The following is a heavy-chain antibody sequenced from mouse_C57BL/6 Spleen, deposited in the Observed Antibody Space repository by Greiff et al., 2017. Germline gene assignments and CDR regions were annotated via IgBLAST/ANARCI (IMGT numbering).Heavy chain of an antibody. CDR2: ISSGSSTI. D-gene: IGHD2-4*01. V-gene: IGHV5-17*01. CDR1: GFTFSDYG. J-gene: IGHJ1*03. Sequence: EVQLQESGGGLVKPGGSLKLSCAASGFTFSDYGMHWVRQAPEKGLEWVAYISSGSSTIYYADTVKGRFTISRDNAKNTLFLQMTSLRSEDTAMYYCARGGLREGYFDVWGTGTTVTVSS. CDR3: ARGGLREGYFDV.